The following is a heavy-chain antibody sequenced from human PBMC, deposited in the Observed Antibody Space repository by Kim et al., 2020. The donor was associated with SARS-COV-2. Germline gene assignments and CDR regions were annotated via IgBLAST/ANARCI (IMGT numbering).Heavy chain of an antibody. J-gene: IGHJ4*02. CDR3: AREGDYVDY. CDR2: GNP. V-gene: IGHV7-4-1*02. Sequence: GNPTYAQGFTGRFVFSLDTSVSTAYLQISSLKAEDTAVYYCAREGDYVDYWGQGTLVTVSS.